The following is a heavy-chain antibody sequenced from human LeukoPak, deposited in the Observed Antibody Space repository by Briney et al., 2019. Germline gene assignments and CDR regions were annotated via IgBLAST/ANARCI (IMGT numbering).Heavy chain of an antibody. V-gene: IGHV3-33*06. Sequence: GRSLRLSCAAPGFTFSSHGMHWVRQAPAKGLEGGAVIWYNGSNIYYADSVKGRFTISRDNSKNTLYLQMNSLRAEDTAVYYCAKDQGGTTVTGWFDPWGQGTLVTVSS. CDR2: IWYNGSNI. J-gene: IGHJ5*02. CDR1: GFTFSSHG. D-gene: IGHD4-11*01. CDR3: AKDQGGTTVTGWFDP.